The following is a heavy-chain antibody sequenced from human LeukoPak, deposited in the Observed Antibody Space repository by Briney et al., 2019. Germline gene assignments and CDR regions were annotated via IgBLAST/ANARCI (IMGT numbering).Heavy chain of an antibody. Sequence: GGSLRLSCAAPGFTFSSYSMNWVRQAPGKGLEWVSSISSSSSYIYYADSVKGRFTISRDNAKNSLYLQMNSLRAEDTAVYYCARALGIVAPTFYFDYWGQGTLVTVSS. V-gene: IGHV3-21*01. CDR1: GFTFSSYS. J-gene: IGHJ4*02. CDR3: ARALGIVAPTFYFDY. D-gene: IGHD2-21*01. CDR2: ISSSSSYI.